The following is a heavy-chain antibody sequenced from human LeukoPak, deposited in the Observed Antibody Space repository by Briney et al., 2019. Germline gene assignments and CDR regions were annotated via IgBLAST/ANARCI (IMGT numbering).Heavy chain of an antibody. V-gene: IGHV3-21*01. CDR1: GFTFSTYS. CDR2: ISSGGMWI. D-gene: IGHD6-19*01. J-gene: IGHJ5*02. CDR3: ARDLGGIAVASNWFDP. Sequence: SGGSLRLSCAASGFTFSTYSMNWVRQAPGKGLEWLSSISSGGMWIYYADSLKGRFTISRDNAKNTLYLQMNSLRAEDTAVYYCARDLGGIAVASNWFDPWGQGTLVTVSS.